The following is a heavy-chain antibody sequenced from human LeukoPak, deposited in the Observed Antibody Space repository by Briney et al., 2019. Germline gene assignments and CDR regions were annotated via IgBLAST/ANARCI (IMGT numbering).Heavy chain of an antibody. J-gene: IGHJ4*02. Sequence: SETLSLTCTVSGVSISSYYWSWIRQPAGKGLEWIGRIYTSGSANYNPSLKSRVTMSLDTSKNQFSLKLSSVTAADTAVYYCARISAAGPVDYWGQGTLVTVSS. D-gene: IGHD6-13*01. CDR1: GVSISSYY. V-gene: IGHV4-4*07. CDR2: IYTSGSA. CDR3: ARISAAGPVDY.